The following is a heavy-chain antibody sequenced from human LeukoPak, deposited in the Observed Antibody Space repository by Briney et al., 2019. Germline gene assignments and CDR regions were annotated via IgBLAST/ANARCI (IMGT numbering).Heavy chain of an antibody. D-gene: IGHD3-10*01. CDR3: ARVAVRGVIARRMDV. J-gene: IGHJ6*03. CDR1: SYSINSNYY. CDR2: IYHTGST. V-gene: IGHV4-38-2*02. Sequence: SETLSLICSVSSYSINSNYYWGWIRQSPGKGLEWIGSIYHTGSTYYNPSLKSRVTISVDTSKNQFSLKLSSVTAADTAVYYCARVAVRGVIARRMDVWGKGTTVTVSS.